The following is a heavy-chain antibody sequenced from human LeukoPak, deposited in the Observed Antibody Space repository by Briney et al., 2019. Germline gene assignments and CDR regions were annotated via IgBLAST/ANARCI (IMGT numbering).Heavy chain of an antibody. CDR1: GFSFSRYY. CDR3: TRAVGIGPGAHFDQ. V-gene: IGHV3-11*01. D-gene: IGHD3-22*01. Sequence: RTGGSLRLSCAASGFSFSRYYMSWVRQTPGKALEWISYIPTSGISVHYADSVRGRFTASRDDAKNSLHLQMDSLRVEDTAVYYCTRAVGIGPGAHFDQWGQGALVIVSS. J-gene: IGHJ4*02. CDR2: IPTSGISV.